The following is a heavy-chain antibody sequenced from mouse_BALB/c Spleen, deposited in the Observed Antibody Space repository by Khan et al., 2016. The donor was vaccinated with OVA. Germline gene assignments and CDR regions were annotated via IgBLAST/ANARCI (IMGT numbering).Heavy chain of an antibody. V-gene: IGHV5-6-5*01. CDR2: ISSGGST. J-gene: IGHJ3*01. Sequence: EVQLVESGGGLVKPGGSLKLSCAASGFTFSNYAMSWVRQTPEKRLEWVASISSGGSTYYPDSVKGRFTISRDNARNILYLQMSSLRYEDTAMYYCARDSWFAYWGQGTLVTVSA. CDR1: GFTFSNYA. CDR3: ARDSWFAY.